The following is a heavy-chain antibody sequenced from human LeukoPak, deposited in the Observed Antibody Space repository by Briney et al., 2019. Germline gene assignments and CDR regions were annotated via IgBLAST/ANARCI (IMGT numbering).Heavy chain of an antibody. CDR1: GGSFSGFS. CDR2: IYHSGST. J-gene: IGHJ4*02. Sequence: SETLSLTCAVYGGSFSGFSWSWVRQPPGRGLEWIGEIYHSGSTNYNPSLKSRVTLSVDTSNNQFSLNLTSVTAADTAVYYCARHRPAVPYYFDYWGQGTLVTVSS. D-gene: IGHD2-2*01. V-gene: IGHV4-34*01. CDR3: ARHRPAVPYYFDY.